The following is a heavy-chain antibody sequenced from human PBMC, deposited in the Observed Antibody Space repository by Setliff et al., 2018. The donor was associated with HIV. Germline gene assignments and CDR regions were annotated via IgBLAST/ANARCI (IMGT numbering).Heavy chain of an antibody. V-gene: IGHV4-61*01. CDR2: IYYSGGT. CDR1: GYSISSGHY. Sequence: SETLSLTCTVSGYSISSGHYWGWIRQPPGKGLEWIGYIYYSGGTNYNPSLKSRVTISVDTSKNQLSLKLSSVTAADTAVYYCAREIYGGNSRPFDYWGQGTLVTVSS. D-gene: IGHD4-17*01. CDR3: AREIYGGNSRPFDY. J-gene: IGHJ4*02.